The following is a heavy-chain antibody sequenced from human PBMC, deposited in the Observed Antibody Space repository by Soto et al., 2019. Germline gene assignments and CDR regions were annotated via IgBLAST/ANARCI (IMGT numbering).Heavy chain of an antibody. CDR1: GFTFSSYW. J-gene: IGHJ4*02. CDR2: IKPDGSDS. D-gene: IGHD1-26*01. Sequence: EVQLVESGGGLVQPGGSLRLSCAASGFTFSSYWRSWVRQAPGKGLEWVANIKPDGSDSYYVDFVKGRFPISRDNAKNSLYLQINSLRVEDTAVYYCAREDGWDLQDYWGQGTLVTVSS. V-gene: IGHV3-7*05. CDR3: AREDGWDLQDY.